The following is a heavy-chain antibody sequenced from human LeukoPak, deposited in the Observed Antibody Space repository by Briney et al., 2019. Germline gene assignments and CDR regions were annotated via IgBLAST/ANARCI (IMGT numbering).Heavy chain of an antibody. Sequence: SETLSLTCADSDGSSRAAFWSSIRKSPGPGLEWFGEINDSGITTYNPAVKSRVTIPVDTSKSLFSLQLSSVTAAYTAVCYCAWGYYGMDVWGQGTTVTVSS. CDR2: INDSGIT. J-gene: IGHJ6*02. D-gene: IGHD3-16*01. CDR1: DGSSRAAF. V-gene: IGHV4-34*01. CDR3: AWGYYGMDV.